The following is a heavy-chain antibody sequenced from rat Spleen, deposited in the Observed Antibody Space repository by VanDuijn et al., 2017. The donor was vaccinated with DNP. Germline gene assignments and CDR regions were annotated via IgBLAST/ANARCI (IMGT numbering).Heavy chain of an antibody. Sequence: EVQLVESGGGLVQPGRSLKLSCAASGFTFSDYNMAWVRQAPKKGLEWVTSISPSGGGTYYRDSVKGRFTISRDNANRTLYLQMNSLRSEDTATYYCAREKNCYDGSSSYYFDYWGQGVMVTVSS. D-gene: IGHD1-12*02. CDR1: GFTFSDYN. CDR2: ISPSGGGT. V-gene: IGHV5-25*01. CDR3: AREKNCYDGSSSYYFDY. J-gene: IGHJ2*01.